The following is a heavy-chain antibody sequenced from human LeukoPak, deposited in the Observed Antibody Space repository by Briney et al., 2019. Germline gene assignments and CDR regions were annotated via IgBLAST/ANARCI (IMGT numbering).Heavy chain of an antibody. J-gene: IGHJ3*01. D-gene: IGHD1-14*01. Sequence: GESLRLSCAASGFTLNSYLMSWVRQAPGRGLEWVANIKKDGSEESYLDSVKGRFTVSRDNAKNSLFLQMNSLRGEDTAVYYCARSNPNRNALDLWGQGTMVTISS. CDR1: GFTLNSYL. CDR2: IKKDGSEE. CDR3: ARSNPNRNALDL. V-gene: IGHV3-7*01.